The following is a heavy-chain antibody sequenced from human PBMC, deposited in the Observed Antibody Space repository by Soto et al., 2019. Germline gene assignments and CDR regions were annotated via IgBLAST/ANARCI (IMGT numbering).Heavy chain of an antibody. Sequence: QVQLQESGPGLVKPSETLSLTCTVSGGSISSYYWSWIRQPPGKGLEWIGYIYYSGSTNYNPSLKGRVTISVDTSKNQFSLKVRSVTAADTAVYYCARAWGRVFDYWGQGTLVTVSS. D-gene: IGHD3-16*01. V-gene: IGHV4-59*01. CDR2: IYYSGST. CDR1: GGSISSYY. J-gene: IGHJ4*02. CDR3: ARAWGRVFDY.